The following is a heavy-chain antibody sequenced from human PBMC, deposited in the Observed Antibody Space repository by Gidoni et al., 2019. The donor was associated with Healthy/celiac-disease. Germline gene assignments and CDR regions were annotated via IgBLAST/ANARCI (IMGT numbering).Heavy chain of an antibody. D-gene: IGHD4-17*01. CDR1: GFTFSSYS. CDR3: ARDQQRFFDY. J-gene: IGHJ4*02. Sequence: EVQLVESGGGLVKPGGYLRLSCAASGFTFSSYSMNWVRQAPGKGLEWVSSISSSSSYIYYADSVKGRFTISRDNAKNSLYLQMNSLRAEDTAVYYCARDQQRFFDYWGQGTLVTVSS. V-gene: IGHV3-21*01. CDR2: ISSSSSYI.